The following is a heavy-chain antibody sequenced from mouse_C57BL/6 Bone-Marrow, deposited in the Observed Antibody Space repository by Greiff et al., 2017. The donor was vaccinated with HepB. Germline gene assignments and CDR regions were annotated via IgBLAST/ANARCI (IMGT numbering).Heavy chain of an antibody. CDR1: GYTFTDYY. J-gene: IGHJ1*03. V-gene: IGHV1-26*01. CDR2: INPNNGGT. D-gene: IGHD2-1*01. CDR3: ARSNGNYGYWYFDV. Sequence: VQLQQSGPELVKPGASVKISCKASGYTFTDYYMNWVKQSHGKSLEWIGDINPNNGGTSYNQKFKGKATLTVDKSSSTAYMELRSLTSEDSAVYYCARSNGNYGYWYFDVWGTGTTVTVSS.